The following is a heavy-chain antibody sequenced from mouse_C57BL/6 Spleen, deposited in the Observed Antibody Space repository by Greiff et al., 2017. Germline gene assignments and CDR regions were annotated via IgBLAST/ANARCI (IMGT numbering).Heavy chain of an antibody. CDR1: GFNIKDDY. D-gene: IGHD2-4*01. Sequence: EVQLQQSGAELVRPGASVKLSCTASGFNIKDDYMHWVKQRPEQGLEWIGWIDPENGDTEYASKFQGKATITADTSANTAYLQLSSLTSEDTAVYYCTHRGITTVYYYAMDYWGQGTSVTVSS. J-gene: IGHJ4*01. CDR3: THRGITTVYYYAMDY. CDR2: IDPENGDT. V-gene: IGHV14-4*01.